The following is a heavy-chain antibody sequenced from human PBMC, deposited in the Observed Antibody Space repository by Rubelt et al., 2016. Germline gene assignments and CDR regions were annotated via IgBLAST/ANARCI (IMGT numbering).Heavy chain of an antibody. V-gene: IGHV4-34*01. D-gene: IGHD3-10*01. CDR2: INHSGST. CDR3: ARSLAYGSGSYYGDY. J-gene: IGHJ4*02. Sequence: QVQLQQWGAGLLKPSETLSLTCAVYGGSFSGYYWSWIRQPPGKGLEWIGEINHSGSTNYNPSLKSRVTMSVDTSKNQFSLKLGSVTAADTAVYYCARSLAYGSGSYYGDYWGQGTLVTVSS. CDR1: GGSFSGYY.